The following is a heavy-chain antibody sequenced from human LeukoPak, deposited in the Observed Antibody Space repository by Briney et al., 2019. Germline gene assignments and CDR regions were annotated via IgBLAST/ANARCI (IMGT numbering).Heavy chain of an antibody. Sequence: PSETLSLTCAVSGGSISSGGYSWSWIRQPPGKGLEWIGYIYHSGSTYYNPSLKSRVTISVDRSKNQFSLKLSPVTAADTAVYYCARVNYDPDAFDIWGQGTMVTVSS. CDR2: IYHSGST. CDR1: GGSISSGGYS. V-gene: IGHV4-30-2*01. J-gene: IGHJ3*02. D-gene: IGHD1-7*01. CDR3: ARVNYDPDAFDI.